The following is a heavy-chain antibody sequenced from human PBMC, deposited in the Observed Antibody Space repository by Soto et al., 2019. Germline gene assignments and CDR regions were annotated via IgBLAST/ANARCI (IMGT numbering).Heavy chain of an antibody. Sequence: QVQLQESGPGLVKPSETLSLTCTVSGGSISSSYWSWIRQPPGKGLEWIGYIYDSGSTYYNSSLNSLVTMPVDPSNNHFSLKLSSVPAVDTAVYYCAGQLFYWGQGPPVTVSS. V-gene: IGHV4-59*04. CDR1: GGSISSSY. CDR2: IYDSGST. CDR3: AGQLFY. D-gene: IGHD6-13*01. J-gene: IGHJ4*02.